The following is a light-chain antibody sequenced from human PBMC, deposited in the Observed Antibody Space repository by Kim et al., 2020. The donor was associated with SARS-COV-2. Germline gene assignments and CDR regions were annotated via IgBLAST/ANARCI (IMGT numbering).Light chain of an antibody. V-gene: IGKV1-39*01. CDR2: AAS. Sequence: DIQMTQSPSSLSASVGDRVTITCRTSQNINSHLNWYHQKPGRAPKLLIYAASTLRGGVPSRFSGSGSETDFTLTISSLQPEDFATYYCQQSYSTRYTFGQGTKLEI. J-gene: IGKJ2*01. CDR1: QNINSH. CDR3: QQSYSTRYT.